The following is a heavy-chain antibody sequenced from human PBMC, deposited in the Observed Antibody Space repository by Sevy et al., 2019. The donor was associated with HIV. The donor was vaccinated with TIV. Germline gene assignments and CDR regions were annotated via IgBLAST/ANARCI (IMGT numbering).Heavy chain of an antibody. Sequence: ASVKVSFKASGYTVSSYGISWVRQAPGQGLEWMGWISDYNGYTNYAHKFQGRVTMSTETSTRTAYMELRSLRSDDTAVYFCAREGYYYRPGTYRPPNYYGMDVWGQGTAVTVSS. V-gene: IGHV1-18*01. J-gene: IGHJ6*02. D-gene: IGHD3-10*01. CDR1: GYTVSSYG. CDR3: AREGYYYRPGTYRPPNYYGMDV. CDR2: ISDYNGYT.